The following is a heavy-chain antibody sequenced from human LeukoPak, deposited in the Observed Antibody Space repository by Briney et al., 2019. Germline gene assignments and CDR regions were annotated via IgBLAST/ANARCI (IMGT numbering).Heavy chain of an antibody. Sequence: GSLRLSCAASVFTVSSNYMSGVRQAPGKGLEWVSVIYSGGSTYYADSVKGRFTISRDNSKNTLYLQMNSLRAEDTAVYYCARASQLFGYFVYWGQGTLVTVSS. CDR2: IYSGGST. CDR3: ARASQLFGYFVY. CDR1: VFTVSSNY. D-gene: IGHD2-2*01. V-gene: IGHV3-53*01. J-gene: IGHJ4*02.